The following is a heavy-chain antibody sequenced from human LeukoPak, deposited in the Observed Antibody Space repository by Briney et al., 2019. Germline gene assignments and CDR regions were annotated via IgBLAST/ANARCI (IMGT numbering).Heavy chain of an antibody. J-gene: IGHJ3*02. CDR1: GFTFSNNW. V-gene: IGHV3-30*18. CDR3: AKGVRGIAAADDAFDI. D-gene: IGHD6-13*01. Sequence: GGSLRLSCAASGFTFSNNWMTWVRQAPGKGLEWVAVISYDGSNKYYADSVKGRFTISRDNSKNTLYLQMNSLRAEDTAVYYCAKGVRGIAAADDAFDIWGQGTMVTVSS. CDR2: ISYDGSNK.